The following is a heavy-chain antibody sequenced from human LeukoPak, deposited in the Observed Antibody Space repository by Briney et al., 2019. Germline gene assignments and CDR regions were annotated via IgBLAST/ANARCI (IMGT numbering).Heavy chain of an antibody. CDR2: INPNSGGT. CDR3: ARVSSGYYPLDY. CDR1: GYTSTGYY. D-gene: IGHD3-22*01. Sequence: VKVSCKASGYTSTGYYMHWVRQAPGQGLEWMGWINPNSGGTNYAQKFQGRVTMTRDTSISTAYMELSRLRSDDTAVYYCARVSSGYYPLDYWGQGTLVTVSS. V-gene: IGHV1-2*02. J-gene: IGHJ4*02.